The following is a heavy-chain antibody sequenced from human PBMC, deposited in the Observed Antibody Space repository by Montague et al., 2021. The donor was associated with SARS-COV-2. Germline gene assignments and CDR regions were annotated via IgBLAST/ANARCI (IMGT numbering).Heavy chain of an antibody. V-gene: IGHV4-39*07. Sequence: SENLSLTCTVSGGSISSSSYYWGWIRQPPGKGLEWIGSICYSGSTYYNPSLKSRVTISVDTSKNQSSLKLSSVTAADTAVYYCARVGRQQLVRLSGMDVWGQGTTVTVSS. CDR3: ARVGRQQLVRLSGMDV. D-gene: IGHD6-13*01. CDR1: GGSISSSSYY. J-gene: IGHJ6*02. CDR2: ICYSGST.